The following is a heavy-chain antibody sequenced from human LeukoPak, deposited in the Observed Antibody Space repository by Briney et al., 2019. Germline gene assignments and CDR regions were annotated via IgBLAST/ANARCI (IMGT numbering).Heavy chain of an antibody. V-gene: IGHV3-53*01. CDR2: AFSDGRT. J-gene: IGHJ4*02. CDR3: ARGDFDY. CDR1: GITVSTNY. Sequence: PGGSLRLSCAASGITVSTNYMSWVRQAPGEGLEWVSIAFSDGRTFYADSVKGRFTISRDSSKNTVFLQMNSLRAEDTAVYYCARGDFDYWGQGTLVTVSS.